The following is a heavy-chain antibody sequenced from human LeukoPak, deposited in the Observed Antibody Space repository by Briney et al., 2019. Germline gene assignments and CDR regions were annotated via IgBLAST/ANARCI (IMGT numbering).Heavy chain of an antibody. V-gene: IGHV3-49*03. J-gene: IGHJ4*02. CDR2: IRSKAYGGTT. Sequence: GGSLRLSCTASGFTFGYYAMSWFRQAPGKGLEWVGFIRSKAYGGTTEYAASVKGRFTISRDDSKSIAYLQMNSLKTEDTAVYYCTRDSIAAADYWGQGTLVTVSS. CDR1: GFTFGYYA. D-gene: IGHD6-13*01. CDR3: TRDSIAAADY.